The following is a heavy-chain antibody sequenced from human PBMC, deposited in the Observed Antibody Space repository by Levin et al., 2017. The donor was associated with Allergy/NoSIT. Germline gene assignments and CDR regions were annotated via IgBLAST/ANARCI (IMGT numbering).Heavy chain of an antibody. CDR1: GGTFSSYT. V-gene: IGHV1-69*02. Sequence: EASVKVSCKASGGTFSSYTISWVRQAPGQGLEWMGRIIPILGIANYAQKFQGRVTITADKSTSTAYMELSSLRSEDTAVYYCARGFSSSWPPGINWFDPWGQGTLVTVSS. CDR2: IIPILGIA. D-gene: IGHD6-13*01. CDR3: ARGFSSSWPPGINWFDP. J-gene: IGHJ5*02.